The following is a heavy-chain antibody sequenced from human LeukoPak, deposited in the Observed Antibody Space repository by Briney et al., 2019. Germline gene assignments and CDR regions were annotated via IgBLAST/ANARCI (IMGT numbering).Heavy chain of an antibody. D-gene: IGHD3-10*01. Sequence: ASVKVSCKASGYTFTSYGISWVRQAPGQGLEWMGWISAYNGNTNYAQKLQGRVTMTTDTSTSTAYMELSSLRSEDTAVYYCAAEKELWFGDYQPGPFDPWGQGTLVTVSS. J-gene: IGHJ5*02. CDR3: AAEKELWFGDYQPGPFDP. CDR1: GYTFTSYG. V-gene: IGHV1-18*01. CDR2: ISAYNGNT.